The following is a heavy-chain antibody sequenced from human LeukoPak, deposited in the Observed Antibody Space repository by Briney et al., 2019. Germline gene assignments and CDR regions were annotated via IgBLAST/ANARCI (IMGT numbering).Heavy chain of an antibody. Sequence: VGSLRLSCAASGFTFSSYSMNWVRQAPGKGLEWVSSISSSSSYIYYADSVKGRFTISRDNAKNSLYLQMNSLRAEDTAVYYCARYCSSTSCYGLDYWGQGTLVTVSS. D-gene: IGHD2-2*01. CDR1: GFTFSSYS. CDR2: ISSSSSYI. J-gene: IGHJ4*02. V-gene: IGHV3-21*01. CDR3: ARYCSSTSCYGLDY.